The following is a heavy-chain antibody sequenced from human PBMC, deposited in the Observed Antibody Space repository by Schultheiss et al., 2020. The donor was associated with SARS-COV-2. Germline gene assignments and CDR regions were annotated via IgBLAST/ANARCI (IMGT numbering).Heavy chain of an antibody. CDR3: VPNYYEFDY. V-gene: IGHV3-21*06. Sequence: GESLKISCAASGFTFSSYGMHWVRQAPGKGLEWVASISSIGSYIFYADSVKGRFTISRDNAKSTLYLQLNSLRAEDTAVYYCVPNYYEFDYWGQGTLVTVSS. CDR2: ISSIGSYI. CDR1: GFTFSSYG. D-gene: IGHD3-22*01. J-gene: IGHJ4*02.